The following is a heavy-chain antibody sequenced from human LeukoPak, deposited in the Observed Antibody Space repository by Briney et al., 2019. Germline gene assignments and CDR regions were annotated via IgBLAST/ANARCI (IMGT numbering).Heavy chain of an antibody. D-gene: IGHD1-26*01. CDR1: GGTFSSYA. Sequence: ASVKVSCHASGGTFSSYAISWVRQAPGQGLEWMGGIIPIFGTANYAQKFQGRVTITADKSTSTAYMELSSLRSEDTAVYYCARGKGPRGVGATLYFDYWGQGTLVTVSS. J-gene: IGHJ4*02. CDR3: ARGKGPRGVGATLYFDY. CDR2: IIPIFGTA. V-gene: IGHV1-69*06.